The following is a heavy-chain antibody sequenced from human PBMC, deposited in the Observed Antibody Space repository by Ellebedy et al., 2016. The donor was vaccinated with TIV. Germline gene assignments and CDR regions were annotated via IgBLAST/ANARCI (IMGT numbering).Heavy chain of an antibody. V-gene: IGHV3-73*01. J-gene: IGHJ4*02. CDR3: SSQPDYGDYVPDY. CDR2: TRSNANSTAT. CDR1: GFTFSSSA. D-gene: IGHD4-17*01. Sequence: GESLTISCAVSGFTFSSSAMHWVRQAAGTVMAWVGRTRSNANSTATAYAASVRGRFTISRNDSENTAYLQMNRLKIEETAVYYCSSQPDYGDYVPDYWGQGTLVTVSS.